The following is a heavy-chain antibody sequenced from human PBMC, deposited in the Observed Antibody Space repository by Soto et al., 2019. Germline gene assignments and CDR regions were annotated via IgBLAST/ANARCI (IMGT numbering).Heavy chain of an antibody. Sequence: EVQLVESGGGSVQPGRSLRLSCAASGFSFDDYGMHWVRQGPGKGLEWVSGISWNSVDIYYADSVKGRFTISRDNAKRSLYLQMNRLRTEATALYDCAKDNELDRDGHFDYWGQGILVTVSS. CDR2: ISWNSVDI. CDR1: GFSFDDYG. D-gene: IGHD2-2*03. J-gene: IGHJ4*02. CDR3: AKDNELDRDGHFDY. V-gene: IGHV3-9*01.